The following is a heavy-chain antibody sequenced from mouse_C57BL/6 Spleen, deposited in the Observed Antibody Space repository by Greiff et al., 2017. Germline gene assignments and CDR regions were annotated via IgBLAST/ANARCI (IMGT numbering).Heavy chain of an antibody. J-gene: IGHJ3*01. CDR2: IWSDGST. CDR1: GFSLTSYG. D-gene: IGHD2-4*01. Sequence: VKLMESGPGLVAPSQSLSITCTVSGFSLTSYGVHWVRQPPGKGLEWLVVIWSDGSTTYNSALKSRLSISKDNSKSQVFLKMNSLQTDDTAMYYCARQMIYYDYDGAFAYWGQGTLVTVSA. V-gene: IGHV2-6-1*01. CDR3: ARQMIYYDYDGAFAY.